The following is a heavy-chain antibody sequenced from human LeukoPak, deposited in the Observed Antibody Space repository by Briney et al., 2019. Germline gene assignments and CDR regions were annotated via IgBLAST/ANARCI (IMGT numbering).Heavy chain of an antibody. J-gene: IGHJ4*02. CDR1: GFTFTKYP. CDR3: TRRSDFGDFDY. D-gene: IGHD4-17*01. Sequence: GGSLRLSCAASGFTFTKYPMTWVRQGPGKGLEWVSGISGSGSSTYYADSVKGRFTISRDNSKNTLYLQMNSLRADDTAIYYCTRRSDFGDFDYWGQGTLVTVSS. V-gene: IGHV3-23*01. CDR2: ISGSGSST.